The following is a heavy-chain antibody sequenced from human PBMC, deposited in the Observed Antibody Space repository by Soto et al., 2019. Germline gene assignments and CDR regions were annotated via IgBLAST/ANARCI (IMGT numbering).Heavy chain of an antibody. Sequence: QVRLQESGPKLVRPSQTLSLTCSVSGVSINRGDYYWSWIRQSPGRGLVWIGSIYYNGDTNYNPSLGSRVTMSVDTSKNQFCLDLQSVVAADTAVYFCAREGGDFVQVPYYWGQGTLITVSS. D-gene: IGHD3-3*01. CDR2: IYYNGDT. J-gene: IGHJ4*02. CDR1: GVSINRGDYY. V-gene: IGHV4-30-4*01. CDR3: AREGGDFVQVPYY.